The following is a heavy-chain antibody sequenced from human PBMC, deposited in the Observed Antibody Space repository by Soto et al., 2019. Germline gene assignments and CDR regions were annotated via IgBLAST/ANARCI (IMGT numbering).Heavy chain of an antibody. Sequence: QVQLQESGPGLVKPSEILSLTCTVSGGSISSYYWSWIRQPPGKGLEWIGYIYYSGSTNYNPSLKSRVTISVDTSKNQFSLKLSSVTAADTAVYYCARGRRDGYNSYFQHWGQGTLVTVSS. CDR1: GGSISSYY. V-gene: IGHV4-59*01. J-gene: IGHJ1*01. CDR3: ARGRRDGYNSYFQH. D-gene: IGHD5-12*01. CDR2: IYYSGST.